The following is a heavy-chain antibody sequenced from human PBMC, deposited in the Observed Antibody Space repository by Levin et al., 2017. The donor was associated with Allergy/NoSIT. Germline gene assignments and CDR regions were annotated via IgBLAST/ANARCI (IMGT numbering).Heavy chain of an antibody. Sequence: SQTLSLTCTVSGGSISSSYWSWIRQPAGKGLEWIGRIYTSGSTNYNPSLKSRVTMSVDTSKNQFSLKLSSVTAADTAVYYCARVPIGKGNYGMDVWGQGTTVTVSS. J-gene: IGHJ6*02. V-gene: IGHV4-4*07. CDR2: IYTSGST. CDR3: ARVPIGKGNYGMDV. D-gene: IGHD4-23*01. CDR1: GGSISSSY.